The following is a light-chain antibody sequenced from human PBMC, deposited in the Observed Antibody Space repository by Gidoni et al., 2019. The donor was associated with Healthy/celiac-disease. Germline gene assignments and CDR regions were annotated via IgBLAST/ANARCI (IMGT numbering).Light chain of an antibody. J-gene: IGKJ1*01. Sequence: LVFTQSPGTLSLSPGERATLSCRASQSVSSSYLAWYQQKPGQAPRLLIYGASSRATGVPDRFSGSGSGTDFTLTISRLEPEDFAVYYCQQDGSSPWTFGQGTKVEIK. CDR3: QQDGSSPWT. V-gene: IGKV3-20*01. CDR1: QSVSSSY. CDR2: GAS.